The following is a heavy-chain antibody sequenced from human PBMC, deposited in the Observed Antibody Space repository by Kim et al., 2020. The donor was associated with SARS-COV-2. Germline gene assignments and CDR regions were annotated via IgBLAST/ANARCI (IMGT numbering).Heavy chain of an antibody. CDR3: ARRSIGTFDY. J-gene: IGHJ4*02. Sequence: SETLSLTCTVSGGSISSSSYYWGWIRQPPGKGLEWIGSIYYSGSSYYNPSLKSRVTISVDTSKNQFSLKLSSVTAADTAVYYCARRSIGTFDYWGQGTLVTVSS. CDR2: IYYSGSS. CDR1: GGSISSSSYY. V-gene: IGHV4-39*01. D-gene: IGHD3-10*01.